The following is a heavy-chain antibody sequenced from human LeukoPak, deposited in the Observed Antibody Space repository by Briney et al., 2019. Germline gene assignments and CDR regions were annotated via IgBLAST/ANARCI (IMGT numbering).Heavy chain of an antibody. Sequence: GSLRLSCAASGFTFGSYGMHWVRQAPGKGLEWVAVIWYDGSNKYYADSVKGRFTISRDNSKNTLYLQMNSLRAEDTAVYYCASPSCGGDCYSGYYFDYWGQGTLVTVSS. D-gene: IGHD2-21*02. CDR1: GFTFGSYG. CDR2: IWYDGSNK. V-gene: IGHV3-33*01. CDR3: ASPSCGGDCYSGYYFDY. J-gene: IGHJ4*02.